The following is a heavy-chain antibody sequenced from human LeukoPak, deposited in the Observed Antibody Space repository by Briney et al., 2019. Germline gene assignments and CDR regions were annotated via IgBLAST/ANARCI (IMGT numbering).Heavy chain of an antibody. J-gene: IGHJ3*01. CDR1: GYSISGGYY. Sequence: PSETLSLTCGVSGYSISGGYYWGWIRQSPGKGLEWIATIFHTGSIYHNPSLKSRVILSVDTSKNQFSLILTSVTAADTAVYYCVRMGVSYYYDSSTYYPVAFDVWGQETLVTVSS. D-gene: IGHD3-22*01. V-gene: IGHV4-38-2*01. CDR3: VRMGVSYYYDSSTYYPVAFDV. CDR2: IFHTGSI.